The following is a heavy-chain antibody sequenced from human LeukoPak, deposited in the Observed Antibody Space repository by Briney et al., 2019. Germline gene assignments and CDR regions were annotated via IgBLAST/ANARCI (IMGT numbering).Heavy chain of an antibody. Sequence: VASVKVSCKASGYTFTTYGISWVRQAPGQGLEWMGWISGYNGNTNYAQKLQGRVTMTTDTSTSTAYMELRSLRSDDTAVYYYARDRGIISPSRDWFDPWGQGTLVTVSS. CDR1: GYTFTTYG. CDR3: ARDRGIISPSRDWFDP. CDR2: ISGYNGNT. V-gene: IGHV1-18*01. J-gene: IGHJ5*02. D-gene: IGHD3-10*01.